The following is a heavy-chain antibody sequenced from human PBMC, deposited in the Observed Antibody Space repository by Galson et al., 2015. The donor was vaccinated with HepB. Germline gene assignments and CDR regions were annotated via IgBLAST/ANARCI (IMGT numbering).Heavy chain of an antibody. D-gene: IGHD2-2*01. CDR1: GFTFSTYG. J-gene: IGHJ6*02. CDR2: ISYDGNKK. V-gene: IGHV3-30*18. Sequence: SLRLSCAASGFTFSTYGMHWVRQAPGKGLEWVAVISYDGNKKDYSDPVKGRFTISRDNSKNTLYLQMNSLRAEDTAVYYCAKDMWTARRYCTSTSCQNYYYYGMGVWGQGTTVTVSS. CDR3: AKDMWTARRYCTSTSCQNYYYYGMGV.